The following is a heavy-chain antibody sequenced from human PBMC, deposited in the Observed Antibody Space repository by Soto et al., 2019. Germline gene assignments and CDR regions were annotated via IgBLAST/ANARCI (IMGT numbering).Heavy chain of an antibody. CDR1: GFTFTTYW. Sequence: VQLVESGGGLVQPGGSLRLSCAASGFTFTTYWMHWVRQVPGKGLEWVSRINIDESSTSYADSVKGRFTISRDNAKNTVYLQMDSLRAEDTAVYYCARAGSGNFHVAYNWFDSWGQGTQFTVSS. J-gene: IGHJ5*02. CDR2: INIDESST. V-gene: IGHV3-74*01. D-gene: IGHD3-10*01. CDR3: ARAGSGNFHVAYNWFDS.